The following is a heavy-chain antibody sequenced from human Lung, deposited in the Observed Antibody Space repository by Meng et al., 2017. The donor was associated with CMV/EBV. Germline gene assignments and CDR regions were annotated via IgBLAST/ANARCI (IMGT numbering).Heavy chain of an antibody. D-gene: IGHD3-9*01. CDR1: GFKFDSYG. Sequence: LSLTCAASGFKFDSYGMSWVRQAPGKGLEWVAAIVGAGGKTHYADSVRGRFTISRDNFKNTLYLEMDSLRGEDTAVYYCAKDRRFGHDILTVLDYWGPGKLVHCLL. CDR3: AKDRRFGHDILTVLDY. J-gene: IGHJ4*02. CDR2: IVGAGGKT. V-gene: IGHV3-23*01.